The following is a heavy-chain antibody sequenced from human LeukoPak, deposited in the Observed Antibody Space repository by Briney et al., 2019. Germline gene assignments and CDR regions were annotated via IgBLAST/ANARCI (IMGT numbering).Heavy chain of an antibody. CDR2: ISSNGGST. D-gene: IGHD5-18*01. V-gene: IGHV3-64*01. J-gene: IGHJ6*03. CDR3: ARRGGGYSYGPAKDYYYYYMDV. Sequence: GGSLRLSCAASGFTFSSYAMHWVRQAPGKGPEYVSAISSNGGSTYYANSVKGRFTISRDNSKNTLYLQMGSLRAEDMAVYYCARRGGGYSYGPAKDYYYYYMDVWGKGTTVTVSS. CDR1: GFTFSSYA.